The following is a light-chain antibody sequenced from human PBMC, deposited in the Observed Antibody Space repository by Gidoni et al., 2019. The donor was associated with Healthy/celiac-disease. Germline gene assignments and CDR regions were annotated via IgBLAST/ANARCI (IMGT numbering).Light chain of an antibody. Sequence: DIQMTQSPSYLSASVGDRVTITCQASQDISNYLNWYQQKPGKATKLLIYDASNLETGVQSRFSGSGSGTDFTFTISSLQPEDIATYYCQQYDNLPRTFGQGTKVEIK. CDR3: QQYDNLPRT. CDR2: DAS. V-gene: IGKV1-33*01. J-gene: IGKJ1*01. CDR1: QDISNY.